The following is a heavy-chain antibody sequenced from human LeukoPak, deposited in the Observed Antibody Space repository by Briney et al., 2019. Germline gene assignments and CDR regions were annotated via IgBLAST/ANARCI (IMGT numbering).Heavy chain of an antibody. D-gene: IGHD3-3*01. CDR2: ISSSSSTI. J-gene: IGHJ5*02. V-gene: IGHV3-48*01. CDR1: GFTFSSYS. CDR3: AREGKYYDFWSGYLDDNWSDP. Sequence: GGSLRLSCAASGFTFSSYSMNWVRQAPGKGLEWVSYISSSSSTIYYADSVKGRFTISRDNAKNSLYLQMNSLRAEDTAVYYCAREGKYYDFWSGYLDDNWSDPWGQGTLVTVSS.